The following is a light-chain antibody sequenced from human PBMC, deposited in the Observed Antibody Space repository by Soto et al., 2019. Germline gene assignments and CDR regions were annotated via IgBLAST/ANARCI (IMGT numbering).Light chain of an antibody. CDR3: ATWDDSLDGPV. J-gene: IGLJ2*01. Sequence: QSVLTQPPSASGAPGQRVTISCSGSSSNIGRNAVNWYRQLPGTAPRLLIYTNDLRPSGVPDRFSASRSGTSASLAISGLQSEDEENFYCATWDDSLDGPVFGGGTKVTVL. CDR1: SSNIGRNA. CDR2: TND. V-gene: IGLV1-44*01.